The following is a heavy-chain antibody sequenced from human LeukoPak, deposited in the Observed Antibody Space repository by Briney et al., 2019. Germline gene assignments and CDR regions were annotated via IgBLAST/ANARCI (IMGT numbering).Heavy chain of an antibody. CDR2: IYYSGST. J-gene: IGHJ6*03. D-gene: IGHD3-22*01. CDR1: SGSISSHY. V-gene: IGHV4-59*11. CDR3: ARGPHHHDSSGYSPYYYYYMDV. Sequence: ASQTLSLTCTVSSGSISSHYWSWIRQPPGKGLEWIGYIYYSGSTDYNPSLKSRVTISVDTSKNQFSLKLSSVTAADTAVYYCARGPHHHDSSGYSPYYYYYMDVWGKGTTVTVSS.